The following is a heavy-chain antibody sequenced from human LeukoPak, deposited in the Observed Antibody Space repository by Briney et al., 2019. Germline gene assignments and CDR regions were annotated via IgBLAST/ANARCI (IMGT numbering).Heavy chain of an antibody. D-gene: IGHD3-10*01. J-gene: IGHJ4*02. CDR2: ISSSSYI. CDR3: ARDVRYYYGSGSYPW. CDR1: GFTFSSYS. V-gene: IGHV3-21*01. Sequence: GGSLRLSRAASGFTFSSYSMNWVRQAPGKGLEWVSSISSSSYIYYADSVKGRFTISRDNAKNSLYLQMNSLRAEDTAVYYCARDVRYYYGSGSYPWWGQGTLVTVSS.